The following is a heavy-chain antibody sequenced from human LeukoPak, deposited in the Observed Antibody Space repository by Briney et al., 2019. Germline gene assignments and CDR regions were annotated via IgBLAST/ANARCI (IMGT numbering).Heavy chain of an antibody. CDR1: GFTFSSYA. CDR2: ISGSGGST. CDR3: ARSLGYCSSTSCQKGLY. D-gene: IGHD2-2*01. Sequence: GGSLRLSCAASGFTFSSYAMSWVRQAPGKGLEWVSAISGSGGSTYYADSVKGRFTISRDNSKNTLYLQMNSLRAEDTAVYYRARSLGYCSSTSCQKGLYWGQGTLVTVSS. J-gene: IGHJ4*02. V-gene: IGHV3-23*01.